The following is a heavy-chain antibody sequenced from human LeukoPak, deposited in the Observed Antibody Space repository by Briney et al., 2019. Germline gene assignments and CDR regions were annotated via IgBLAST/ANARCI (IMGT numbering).Heavy chain of an antibody. CDR1: GVSFSGYY. V-gene: IGHV4-34*01. D-gene: IGHD6-13*01. J-gene: IGHJ4*02. CDR3: ARGLRASSSWYDY. CDR2: INHSGST. Sequence: SETLSLTCAVYGVSFSGYYWSWIRQPPGKGLEWIGEINHSGSTNYNPSLKSRVTISLDTSKNQFSLKLSSVTAADTAVYYCARGLRASSSWYDYWGQGTLVTVSS.